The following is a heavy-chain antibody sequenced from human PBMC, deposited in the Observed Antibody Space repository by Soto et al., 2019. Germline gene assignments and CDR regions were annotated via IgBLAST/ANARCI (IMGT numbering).Heavy chain of an antibody. CDR2: ISSTGITT. J-gene: IGHJ6*02. CDR1: GFTFSSYD. V-gene: IGHV3-48*03. Sequence: SGGSLRLSCAASGFTFSSYDMNWVRQAPGKGLEWVSYISSTGITTYYTDSVKGRFTISRDNAKNSLYLQMNSLRAEDTAVYYCARDQSLQVFFYYYGMDVWGQGTTVTVSS. CDR3: ARDQSLQVFFYYYGMDV.